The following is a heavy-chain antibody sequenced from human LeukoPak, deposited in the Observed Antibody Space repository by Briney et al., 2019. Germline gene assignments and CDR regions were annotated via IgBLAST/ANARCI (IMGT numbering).Heavy chain of an antibody. CDR2: ISYDGSNK. Sequence: GGSLRLSCAASGFTFSSYGMHWVRQAPGKGLEWVAVISYDGSNKYYADSVKGRFTISRDNSKNTLYLQMNSLRAEDTAVYYCAKDAGLWFGEQNDYWGQGTLVTVSS. CDR3: AKDAGLWFGEQNDY. D-gene: IGHD3-10*01. V-gene: IGHV3-30*18. J-gene: IGHJ4*02. CDR1: GFTFSSYG.